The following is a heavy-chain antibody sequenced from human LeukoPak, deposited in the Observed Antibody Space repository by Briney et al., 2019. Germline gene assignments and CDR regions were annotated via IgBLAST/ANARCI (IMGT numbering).Heavy chain of an antibody. V-gene: IGHV1-2*02. J-gene: IGHJ6*03. CDR1: GYTFTDYY. CDR3: ARGFVGMATISHYYYYYYMDV. D-gene: IGHD5-24*01. CDR2: INPNSGGT. Sequence: ASVRVSCKTSGYTFTDYYMHWVRQAPGQGLEWMGWINPNSGGTNYAQKFQGRVTMTRDTSISTAYMELSSLRSEDTAVYYCARGFVGMATISHYYYYYYMDVWGKGTTVTVSS.